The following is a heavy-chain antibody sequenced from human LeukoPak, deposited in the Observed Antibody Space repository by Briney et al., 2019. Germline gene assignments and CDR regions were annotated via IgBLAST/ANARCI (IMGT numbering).Heavy chain of an antibody. J-gene: IGHJ4*02. CDR2: IVVGSGNT. CDR3: AALVPTYCSGGSCSFDY. CDR1: GFTFTSSA. V-gene: IGHV1-58*02. D-gene: IGHD2-15*01. Sequence: ASVKVSCKASGFTFTSSAMQWVRQARGQRLEWIGWIVVGSGNTNYAQKCQERVTITRDMSTSTAYMELSSLRSEDTAVYYCAALVPTYCSGGSCSFDYWGQGTLVTVSS.